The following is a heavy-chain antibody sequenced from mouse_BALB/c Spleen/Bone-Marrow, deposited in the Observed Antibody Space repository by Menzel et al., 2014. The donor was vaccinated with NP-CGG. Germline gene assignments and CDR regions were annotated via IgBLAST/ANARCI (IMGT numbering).Heavy chain of an antibody. D-gene: IGHD2-10*01. V-gene: IGHV5-12-1*01. CDR1: GFAFSSYD. CDR2: ISSGGGST. Sequence: EVHLVESGGDLVKPGGSLKLSCAASGFAFSSYDMSWVRQTPEKRLEWVAYISSGGGSTYYPDTVKGRFTISRDNAKNTLYLQMSSLKSEDTAMYYCARQGAYYGNYKYFDVWGAGTTVTVSS. CDR3: ARQGAYYGNYKYFDV. J-gene: IGHJ1*01.